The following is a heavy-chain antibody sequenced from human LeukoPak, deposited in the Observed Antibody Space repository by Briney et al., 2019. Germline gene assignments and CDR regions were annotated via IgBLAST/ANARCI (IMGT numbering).Heavy chain of an antibody. CDR2: IYYSGST. Sequence: SETLSLTCTVSGGSISSSSYYWGWIRQPPGKWLEWIVSIYYSGSTYYNPSLKSRVTISVDTSKNQFSLKLSSVTAADTAVYYCARVGDILTGYYIDYWGQGTLVTVSS. CDR3: ARVGDILTGYYIDY. V-gene: IGHV4-39*01. D-gene: IGHD3-9*01. J-gene: IGHJ4*02. CDR1: GGSISSSSYY.